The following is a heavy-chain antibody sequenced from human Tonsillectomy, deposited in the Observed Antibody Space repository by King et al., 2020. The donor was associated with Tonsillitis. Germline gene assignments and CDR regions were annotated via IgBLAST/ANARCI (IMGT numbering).Heavy chain of an antibody. CDR1: GFTFSSYW. V-gene: IGHV3-7*01. CDR2: IKQDGSEK. J-gene: IGHJ4*02. D-gene: IGHD3-16*01. CDR3: ARDGPGGEHHY. Sequence: QLVQSGGGLVQPGGSLRLSCAASGFTFSSYWMSWVRQAPGKGLEWVANIKQDGSEKYYVVSVKGRFTISRDNAKNSLYLQMNSLRAEDTAVYYCARDGPGGEHHYWGQGTLVTVSS.